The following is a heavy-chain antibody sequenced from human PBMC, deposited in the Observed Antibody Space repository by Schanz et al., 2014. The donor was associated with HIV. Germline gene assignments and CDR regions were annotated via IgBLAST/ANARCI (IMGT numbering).Heavy chain of an antibody. CDR2: ISGSGIST. J-gene: IGHJ6*02. CDR1: GFTFSSYA. D-gene: IGHD3-3*01. CDR3: ARGECDFWSGYCPHFHYFDLDV. Sequence: EVQLLESGGGLVQPGGSLRLSCAASGFTFSSYAMSWVRQAPGKGLEWVSAISGSGISTDCADSVKGRFTISRDNSKNTLYLQMNSLRAEDTAVYYCARGECDFWSGYCPHFHYFDLDVWGPGTTVIVSS. V-gene: IGHV3-23*01.